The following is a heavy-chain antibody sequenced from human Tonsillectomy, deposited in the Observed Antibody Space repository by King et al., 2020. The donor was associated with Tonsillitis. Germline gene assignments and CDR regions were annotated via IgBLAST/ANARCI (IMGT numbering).Heavy chain of an antibody. CDR2: ISGSGGST. Sequence: VQLVESGGDLVQPGGSLRLSCAASGFTFSSYAMSWVRQAPGKGLEWFSAISGSGGSTYYADSVKGRFTISRANSKNTLYLQMNSLRAEDTAVYYCAKDPPYYYDTSGSMNWFDPWGQGTLVTVSS. CDR3: AKDPPYYYDTSGSMNWFDP. J-gene: IGHJ5*02. CDR1: GFTFSSYA. V-gene: IGHV3-23*04. D-gene: IGHD3-22*01.